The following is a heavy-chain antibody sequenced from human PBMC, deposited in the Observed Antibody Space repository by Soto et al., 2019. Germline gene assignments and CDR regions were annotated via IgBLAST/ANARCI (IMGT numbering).Heavy chain of an antibody. CDR1: GGSFSGYY. Sequence: SETLSLTCAVYGGSFSGYYWSWIRQPPGKGLEWIGEINHSGSTNYNPSLKSRVTISVDTSKNQFSLKLSSVTAADTAVYYCARGERGPSNFLAWFDHWGQGTLVT. CDR2: INHSGST. D-gene: IGHD4-4*01. J-gene: IGHJ5*02. V-gene: IGHV4-34*01. CDR3: ARGERGPSNFLAWFDH.